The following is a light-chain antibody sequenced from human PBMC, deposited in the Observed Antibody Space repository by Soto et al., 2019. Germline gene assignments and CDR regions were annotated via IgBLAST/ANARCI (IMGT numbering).Light chain of an antibody. Sequence: EIVLTQSPGTLSLSPGERATLSCRASQSVSSSYLAWYQKKPGQAPRLLIYGASSRATGIPDRFSGSGSGTEFTLTISRLEPEDFAVYYCHQYGSSPYTFGQGTKLEIK. CDR2: GAS. V-gene: IGKV3-20*01. CDR1: QSVSSSY. CDR3: HQYGSSPYT. J-gene: IGKJ2*01.